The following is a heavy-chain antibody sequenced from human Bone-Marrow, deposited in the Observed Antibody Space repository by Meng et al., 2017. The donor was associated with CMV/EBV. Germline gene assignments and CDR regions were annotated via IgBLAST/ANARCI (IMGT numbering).Heavy chain of an antibody. V-gene: IGHV3-23*01. CDR2: IVGSGGST. CDR1: GFTFGDYA. CDR3: AREKAPLPLYDFHKTYYGMDV. Sequence: GESLKISCTASGFTFGDYAMSWVRQAPGKGLQWVSAIVGSGGSTYYADSVKGRFTISRDNSKNTLYLQMNSLRAEDTAVYYCAREKAPLPLYDFHKTYYGMDVWGQGTTVTVSS. D-gene: IGHD5/OR15-5a*01. J-gene: IGHJ6*02.